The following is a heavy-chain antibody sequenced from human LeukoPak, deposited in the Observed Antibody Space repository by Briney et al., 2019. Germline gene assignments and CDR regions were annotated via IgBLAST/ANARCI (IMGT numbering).Heavy chain of an antibody. D-gene: IGHD6-13*01. CDR2: ISAYNGNT. CDR1: GYTFTSYG. J-gene: IGHJ4*02. Sequence: ASVKVSCKASGYTFTSYGISWVRQAPGQGLEWMGWISAYNGNTNYAQKLQGRVTMTTDTSTSTAYMELRSLRSDDTAVYYCAGDIAAAGHFDYWGQGTLVTVSS. CDR3: AGDIAAAGHFDY. V-gene: IGHV1-18*01.